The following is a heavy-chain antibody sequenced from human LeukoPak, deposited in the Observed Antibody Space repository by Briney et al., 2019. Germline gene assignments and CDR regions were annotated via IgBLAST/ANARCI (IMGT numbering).Heavy chain of an antibody. J-gene: IGHJ3*01. CDR1: GYIFTGYF. Sequence: GASVKVSCKASGYIFTGYFIHWVRQAPGQGPEWMGWINPNGGDTNYAQNFQGRVIMTRDTSINTAYMDLSMLKSDDTAFCYCARELPADDSGFCQDALDVWGQGTMVTVSS. D-gene: IGHD3-22*01. CDR2: INPNGGDT. CDR3: ARELPADDSGFCQDALDV. V-gene: IGHV1-2*02.